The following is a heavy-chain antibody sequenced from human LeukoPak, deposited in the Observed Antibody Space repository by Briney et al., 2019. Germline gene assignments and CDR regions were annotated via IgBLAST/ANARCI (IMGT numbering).Heavy chain of an antibody. CDR3: AKGYCTATTCYEWYWFDP. V-gene: IGHV3-23*01. CDR1: GFTFSSHA. CDR2: ISGSGGKT. Sequence: GGSLRLSCAASGFTFSSHAMTWVRQAPGKGLEWVSAISGSGGKTYYADSVKGRFTISRDNSKNTLYLQMNSLTAEDTAVYYCAKGYCTATTCYEWYWFDPWGQGTLVTVSS. J-gene: IGHJ5*02. D-gene: IGHD2-2*01.